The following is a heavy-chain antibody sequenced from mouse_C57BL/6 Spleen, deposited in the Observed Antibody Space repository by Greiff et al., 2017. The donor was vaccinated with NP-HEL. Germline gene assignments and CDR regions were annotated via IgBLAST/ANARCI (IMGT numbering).Heavy chain of an antibody. D-gene: IGHD1-1*01. CDR1: GYTFTSYW. CDR3: ARPVYGGDAMDY. V-gene: IGHV1-55*01. J-gene: IGHJ4*01. Sequence: QVQLQQSGAELVKPGASVKMSCKASGYTFTSYWITWVKQRPGQGLEWIGDIYPGSGSTNYNEKFKSKATLTVDTSSSTAYMQLSSLTSEDSAVYYCARPVYGGDAMDYWGQGTSVTVSS. CDR2: IYPGSGST.